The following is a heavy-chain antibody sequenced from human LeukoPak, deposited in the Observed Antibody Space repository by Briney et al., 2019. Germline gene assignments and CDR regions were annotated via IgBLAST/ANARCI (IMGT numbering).Heavy chain of an antibody. J-gene: IGHJ1*01. CDR2: ISGDGATT. CDR1: GFSFHDNA. D-gene: IGHD3-16*01. V-gene: IGHV3-43*02. Sequence: GGALRLSCAASGFSFHDNAMYWVRQTPGKGLEWVSLISGDGATTYYAGSVKGHFNHSKDNRKRSLYLEMNSLRSEDSVLYYCAKDNQRGGFQHWGQGTVVTVSS. CDR3: AKDNQRGGFQH.